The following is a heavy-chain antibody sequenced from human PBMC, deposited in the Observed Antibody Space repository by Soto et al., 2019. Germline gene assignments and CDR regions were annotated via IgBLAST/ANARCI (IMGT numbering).Heavy chain of an antibody. V-gene: IGHV2-26*01. CDR1: GFSLSNARMG. D-gene: IGHD3-22*01. Sequence: SGPTMVNPTETLTLTCTVSGFSLSNARMGVSWIRQPPGKALEWLAHIFSNDEKSYSTSLKSRLTISKDTSKSQVVLTMTNMDPVDTATYYCARSFYYYDSSGYNPKLYYFDYWGQGTLVTVSS. CDR3: ARSFYYYDSSGYNPKLYYFDY. CDR2: IFSNDEK. J-gene: IGHJ4*02.